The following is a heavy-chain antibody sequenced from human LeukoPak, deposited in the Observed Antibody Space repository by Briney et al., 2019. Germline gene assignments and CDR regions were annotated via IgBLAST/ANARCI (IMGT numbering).Heavy chain of an antibody. J-gene: IGHJ4*02. D-gene: IGHD6-19*01. V-gene: IGHV3-48*03. CDR3: ARGLNIAVAGTSDY. Sequence: GGSLRLSCAASGFTFSSYEMNWVRQAPGKGLEWVSYISSSGSNIYYADSVKGRFTISRDNAKNSLYLQMNSLRAEDTAVYYCARGLNIAVAGTSDYWGQGTLVTVSS. CDR1: GFTFSSYE. CDR2: ISSSGSNI.